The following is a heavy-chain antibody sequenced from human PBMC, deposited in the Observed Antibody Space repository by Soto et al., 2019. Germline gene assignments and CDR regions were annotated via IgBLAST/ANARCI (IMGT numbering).Heavy chain of an antibody. Sequence: QVQLQESGPGLVKPSQILSLTCTVSGGSISSGGYYWSWIRQHPGKGLEWIGYIYYSGSTYYNPSLKSRVTISVDTSKNQFSLKLSSVTDADTAVYYCAREWRDYYFDYWGQGTLVTVSS. CDR2: IYYSGST. CDR1: GGSISSGGYY. CDR3: AREWRDYYFDY. J-gene: IGHJ4*02. V-gene: IGHV4-31*03.